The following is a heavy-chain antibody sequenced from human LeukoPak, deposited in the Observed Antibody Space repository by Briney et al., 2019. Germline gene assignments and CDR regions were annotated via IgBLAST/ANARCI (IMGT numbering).Heavy chain of an antibody. CDR2: IYHSGST. CDR3: ARNSIAEGFDY. Sequence: SETLSLTCTVSGYSISSGYYWGWIRQPPGKGLEWIGSIYHSGSTYYDPSLKSRVTISVDTSKNQFSLKLSSVTAADTAVYYCARNSIAEGFDYWGQGTLVTVSS. V-gene: IGHV4-38-2*02. CDR1: GYSISSGYY. D-gene: IGHD6-6*01. J-gene: IGHJ4*02.